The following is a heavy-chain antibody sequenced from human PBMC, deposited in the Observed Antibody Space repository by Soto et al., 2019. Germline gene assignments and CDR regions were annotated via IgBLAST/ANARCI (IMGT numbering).Heavy chain of an antibody. J-gene: IGHJ4*02. Sequence: SETLSLTCPVSGGSISSGGYPRAWIRHPPGKGPQWVWYIYQSGSTYYNPSLKSRVTIAADRSKNQFSLNLASVTAADTAVYYCARSYSGGDAYFDYWGRGTVVTVSS. CDR2: IYQSGST. D-gene: IGHD2-21*02. CDR3: ARSYSGGDAYFDY. V-gene: IGHV4-30-2*01. CDR1: GGSISSGGYP.